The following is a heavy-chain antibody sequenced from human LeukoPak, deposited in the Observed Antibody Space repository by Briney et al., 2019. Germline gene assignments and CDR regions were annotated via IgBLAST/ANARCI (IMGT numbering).Heavy chain of an antibody. CDR3: ARARVEAEAGYYYMDV. CDR2: IYHSWST. D-gene: IGHD1-26*01. Sequence: SDTLSLTCTVSGYSLSSGYYWGWIRQPPGKGLEWIGSIYHSWSTYYNPFLKRRVTISVDTSKNQFSLKLSSVTARDTAVYYCARARVEAEAGYYYMDVWGKGTTVTVSS. CDR1: GYSLSSGYY. J-gene: IGHJ6*03. V-gene: IGHV4-38-2*02.